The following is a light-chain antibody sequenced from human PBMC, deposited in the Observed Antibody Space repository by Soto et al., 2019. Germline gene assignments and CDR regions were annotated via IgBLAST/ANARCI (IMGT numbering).Light chain of an antibody. J-gene: IGKJ2*01. CDR2: DAS. CDR1: QSLSSW. Sequence: DFQMTQSPSTLSASVGDRFTITCRASQSLSSWLAWYQQKPGKAPKLLIYDASSLESGVPTRFSGSGSGTEFTLTISSLQPDDFATYYCQQYNGYSKYTFGQGTKLEIK. V-gene: IGKV1-5*01. CDR3: QQYNGYSKYT.